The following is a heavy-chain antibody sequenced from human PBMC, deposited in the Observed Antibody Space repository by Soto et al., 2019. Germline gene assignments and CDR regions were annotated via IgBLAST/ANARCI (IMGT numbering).Heavy chain of an antibody. Sequence: LSLTCAVYGGSFSGYYWSWIRQPPGKGLEWIGEINHSGSTNYNPSLKSRVTISVDTSKNQFSLKLSSVTAADTAVNYCARGRSGGRYYDFWSGSNYYYYYGMDVWGQGTTVTVSS. CDR2: INHSGST. V-gene: IGHV4-34*01. CDR3: ARGRSGGRYYDFWSGSNYYYYYGMDV. J-gene: IGHJ6*02. CDR1: GGSFSGYY. D-gene: IGHD3-3*01.